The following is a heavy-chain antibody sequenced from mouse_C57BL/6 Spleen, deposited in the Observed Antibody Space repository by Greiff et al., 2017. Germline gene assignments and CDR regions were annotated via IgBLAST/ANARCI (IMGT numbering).Heavy chain of an antibody. CDR2: INPSTGGT. V-gene: IGHV1-42*01. J-gene: IGHJ2*01. Sequence: EVQLQQSGPELVKPGASVKISCKASGYSFTGYYMNWVKQSPEKSLEWIGEINPSTGGTTYNQKFKAKATLTVDKSSSTAYMQLKSLTSEDSAVYYCARSPLYYGSSYDYWGQGTTLTVSS. D-gene: IGHD1-1*01. CDR1: GYSFTGYY. CDR3: ARSPLYYGSSYDY.